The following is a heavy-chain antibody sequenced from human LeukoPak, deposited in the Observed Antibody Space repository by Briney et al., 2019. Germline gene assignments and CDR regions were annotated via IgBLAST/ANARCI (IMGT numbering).Heavy chain of an antibody. CDR1: GYTFSRHG. CDR2: ISAYNGNT. J-gene: IGHJ6*03. Sequence: ASVKVSCKTSGYTFSRHGITWVRQAPGQGLEWMGRISAYNGNTNYAQKLQGKVTMTTDTSTSTAYMELRSLRSDDTAVYYCARLDSDYYYMDVWGKGTTVTVSS. CDR3: ARLDSDYYYMDV. V-gene: IGHV1-18*01. D-gene: IGHD5-18*01.